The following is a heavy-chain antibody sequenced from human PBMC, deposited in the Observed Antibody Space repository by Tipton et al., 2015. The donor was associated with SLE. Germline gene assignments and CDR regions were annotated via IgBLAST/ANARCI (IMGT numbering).Heavy chain of an antibody. CDR3: ARVRLVGARGGRFDY. J-gene: IGHJ4*02. CDR1: GGSISSSNW. D-gene: IGHD1-26*01. CDR2: IYHSGST. Sequence: TLSLTCAVSGGSISSSNWWSWVRQPPGKGLEWIGEIYHSGSTNYNPSLKSRVTISVDKSKNQFSLKLSSVTAADTAVYYCARVRLVGARGGRFDYWGQGTLVTVSS. V-gene: IGHV4-4*02.